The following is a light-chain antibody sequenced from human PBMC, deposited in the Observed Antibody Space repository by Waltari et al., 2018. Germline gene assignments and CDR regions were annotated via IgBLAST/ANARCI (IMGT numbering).Light chain of an antibody. J-gene: IGLJ1*01. CDR2: EVT. CDR3: CSDAGSGTYV. V-gene: IGLV2-23*02. CDR1: SSDIGKYNY. Sequence: QSALTQPASVSGSPGQSITISCPGTSSDIGKYNYVSWYQHLPGKVPKVMISEVTKRPSRVSNRCAGSKSGNTASLTISGLQADDEAEYYCCSDAGSGTYVFGTGTKLTVV.